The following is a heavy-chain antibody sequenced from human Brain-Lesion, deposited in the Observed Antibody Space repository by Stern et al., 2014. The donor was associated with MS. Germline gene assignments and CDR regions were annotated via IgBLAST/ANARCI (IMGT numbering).Heavy chain of an antibody. D-gene: IGHD2-8*01. CDR2: IHYRGST. CDR1: GGSISSGGYY. V-gene: IGHV4-31*03. Sequence: QVQLQESGPGLVKPSQTLSLTCTVSGGSISSGGYYWSWIRQHPGKGLEXIGYIHYRGSTYYNSALKSRVTISRDTSKNQFSLNLNSVTAADTAVYYCARVGVYVQTGWFDPWGQGALVTVSS. J-gene: IGHJ5*02. CDR3: ARVGVYVQTGWFDP.